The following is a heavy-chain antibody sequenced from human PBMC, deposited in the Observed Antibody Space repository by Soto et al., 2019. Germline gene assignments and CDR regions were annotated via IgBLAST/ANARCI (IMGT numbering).Heavy chain of an antibody. V-gene: IGHV4-59*08. CDR3: ARLAARLPAYYFDY. Sequence: SETLSLTCTVSGGSISSYYWSWIRQPPGKGLEWIGYIYYSGSTNYNPSLKSRVTISVDTSKNHFSLKLSSVTAADTAVYYCARLAARLPAYYFDYWGQGTLVTVSS. CDR2: IYYSGST. J-gene: IGHJ4*02. D-gene: IGHD6-6*01. CDR1: GGSISSYY.